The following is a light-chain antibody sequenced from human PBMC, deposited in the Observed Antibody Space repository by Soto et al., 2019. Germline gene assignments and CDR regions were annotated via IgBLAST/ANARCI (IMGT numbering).Light chain of an antibody. Sequence: DIQMTQSPSTLSASVGDRVTITCRASQSISSWLAWYQQKPGRAPKLLIYKASSLESGVPSRLSGSESGTEFTLTIRSLQPDDFATYYCQQYNSQWTFGQGTKV. J-gene: IGKJ1*01. CDR3: QQYNSQWT. V-gene: IGKV1-5*03. CDR2: KAS. CDR1: QSISSW.